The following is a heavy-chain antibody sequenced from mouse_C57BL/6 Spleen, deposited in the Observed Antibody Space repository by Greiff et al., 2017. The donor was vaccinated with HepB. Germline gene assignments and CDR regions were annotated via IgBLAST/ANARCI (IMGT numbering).Heavy chain of an antibody. V-gene: IGHV5-9*01. J-gene: IGHJ2*01. CDR3: ARQGDGSSYDYFDY. CDR1: GFTFSSYT. Sequence: EVHLVESGGGLVKPGGSLKLSCAASGFTFSSYTMSWVRQTPEKRLEWVATISGGGGNTYYPDSVKGRFTISRDNAKNTLYLQMSSLRSEDTALYYCARQGDGSSYDYFDYWGQGTTLTVSS. CDR2: ISGGGGNT. D-gene: IGHD1-1*01.